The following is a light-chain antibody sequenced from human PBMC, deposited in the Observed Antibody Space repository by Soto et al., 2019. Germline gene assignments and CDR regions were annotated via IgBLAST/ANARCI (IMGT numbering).Light chain of an antibody. V-gene: IGKV3-20*01. CDR2: GAS. CDR1: QSVSSNY. CDR3: QQYGGSPPT. J-gene: IGKJ1*01. Sequence: EIVLTQSPGTLSSSPGERATLSCGASQSVSSNYLAWYQRKPGQPPRLLIYGASNRATDIPYRFIGSGSGTDLTLTITRLEPDDFAMYYCQQYGGSPPTFGQGTKVEIK.